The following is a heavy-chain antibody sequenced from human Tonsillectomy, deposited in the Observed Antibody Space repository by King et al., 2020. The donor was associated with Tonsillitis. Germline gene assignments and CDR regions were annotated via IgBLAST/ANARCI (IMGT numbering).Heavy chain of an antibody. D-gene: IGHD2-8*01. Sequence: VQLVESGGGLVQPGRSLRLSCTASGFTFDDYAMHWVRQALGKGLEWLSGIRCISNSIVDADSVRGRFSISRANAKNSLYLQLNSLRAEDTALYYCAKNSLHGYCTNGVCPGYFDYWGQGALVTVSS. J-gene: IGHJ4*02. CDR2: IRCISNSI. CDR3: AKNSLHGYCTNGVCPGYFDY. CDR1: GFTFDDYA. V-gene: IGHV3-9*01.